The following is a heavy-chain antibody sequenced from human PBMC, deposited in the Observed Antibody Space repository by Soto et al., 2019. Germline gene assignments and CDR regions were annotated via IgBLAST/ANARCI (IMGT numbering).Heavy chain of an antibody. CDR3: ARHYGDYTPTNYYYMDV. D-gene: IGHD4-17*01. CDR2: IIPILGIA. V-gene: IGHV1-69*02. Sequence: QVQLVQSGAEVKKPGSSVKVSCKASGGTFSSYTISWVRQAPGQGLEWMGRIIPILGIANYVQKFQGRVTITADKSTSTAYMELSSLRSEDTAVYYCARHYGDYTPTNYYYMDVWGKGTTVTVSS. CDR1: GGTFSSYT. J-gene: IGHJ6*03.